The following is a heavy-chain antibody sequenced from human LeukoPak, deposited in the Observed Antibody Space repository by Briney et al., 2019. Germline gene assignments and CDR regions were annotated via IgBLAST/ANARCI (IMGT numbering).Heavy chain of an antibody. V-gene: IGHV1-2*02. Sequence: GASVKVSCKASGYTFTGYYMHWVRQASEQGLEWMGWINPNSGGTNYAQKFQGRVTMTRDTSISTAYMELSRLRSDDTAVYYCARVRYYDSSGYYRPDDAFDIWGQGTMVTVYS. J-gene: IGHJ3*02. CDR1: GYTFTGYY. CDR3: ARVRYYDSSGYYRPDDAFDI. CDR2: INPNSGGT. D-gene: IGHD3-22*01.